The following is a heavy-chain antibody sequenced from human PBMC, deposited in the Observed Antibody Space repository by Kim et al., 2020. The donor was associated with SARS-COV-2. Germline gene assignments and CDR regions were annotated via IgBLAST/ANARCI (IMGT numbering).Heavy chain of an antibody. CDR3: ARATYYYDSSGYYGPNYYYYYGMDV. CDR1: GGYISSSSYY. D-gene: IGHD3-22*01. J-gene: IGHJ6*02. V-gene: IGHV4-39*07. Sequence: SETLSLTCTVSGGYISSSSYYWGWIRQPPGKGLEWIGSIYYSGSTYYNPSLKSRVTISVDTSKNQFSLKLSSVTAADTAVYYCARATYYYDSSGYYGPNYYYYYGMDVWGQGTTVTVSS. CDR2: IYYSGST.